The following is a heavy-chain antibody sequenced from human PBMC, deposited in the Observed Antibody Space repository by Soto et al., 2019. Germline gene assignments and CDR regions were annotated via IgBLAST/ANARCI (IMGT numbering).Heavy chain of an antibody. J-gene: IGHJ2*01. CDR1: GYTFTSYD. V-gene: IGHV1-8*01. D-gene: IGHD3-10*01. CDR2: MNPNSGNT. CDR3: ARGRRPQRLGSDWYFDL. Sequence: ASVKVSCKASGYTFTSYDINWVRQATGQGLEWMGWMNPNSGNTGYAQKFQGRVTMTRNTSISTAYMELSSLRSEDTAVYYCARGRRPQRLGSDWYFDLWGRGTLVTVSS.